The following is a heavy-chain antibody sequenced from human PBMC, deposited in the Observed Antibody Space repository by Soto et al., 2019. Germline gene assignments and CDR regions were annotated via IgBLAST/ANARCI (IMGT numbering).Heavy chain of an antibody. J-gene: IGHJ4*02. Sequence: QVQLQESGPGLVKPSGTLSLTCAVSGASISSSDWWSWVRQPPRKGLEWIGEIYRGGSTTYNPSLESRVTISVDRSKNHLSLDLSSVTAADTAVYYCVRNGEYSLEYWGQGTLVTVSA. CDR3: VRNGEYSLEY. CDR2: IYRGGST. V-gene: IGHV4-4*02. CDR1: GASISSSDW. D-gene: IGHD2-15*01.